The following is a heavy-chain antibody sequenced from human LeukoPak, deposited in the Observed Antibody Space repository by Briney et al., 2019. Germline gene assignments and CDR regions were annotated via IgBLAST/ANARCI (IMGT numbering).Heavy chain of an antibody. CDR2: ISGSGGTT. D-gene: IGHD3-10*01. CDR1: GFTFSNYA. V-gene: IGHV3-23*01. CDR3: AKDLRFGEAQAQYFYYGMDV. Sequence: GGSLRLSCAASGFTFSNYAMNWVRQAPGKGLEWVSGISGSGGTTFYADSVKGRFTISRDNSKNTVNLQMKSLRAEDTAVYYCAKDLRFGEAQAQYFYYGMDVWGEGTSVTVSS. J-gene: IGHJ6*04.